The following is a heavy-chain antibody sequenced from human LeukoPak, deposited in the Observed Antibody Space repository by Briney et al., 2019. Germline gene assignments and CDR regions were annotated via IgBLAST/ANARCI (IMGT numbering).Heavy chain of an antibody. CDR1: GFTFSSYE. J-gene: IGHJ3*02. D-gene: IGHD2-8*01. Sequence: TGGSLRLSCAASGFTFSSYEMNWVRQAPGKGLEWVSYISSSGSTIYYADSVKGRFTISRDNAKNSLYLQMNSLRAEDTAVYYCAKDRTYCTNAICYNAFDIWGQGTMITVSS. CDR3: AKDRTYCTNAICYNAFDI. V-gene: IGHV3-48*03. CDR2: ISSSGSTI.